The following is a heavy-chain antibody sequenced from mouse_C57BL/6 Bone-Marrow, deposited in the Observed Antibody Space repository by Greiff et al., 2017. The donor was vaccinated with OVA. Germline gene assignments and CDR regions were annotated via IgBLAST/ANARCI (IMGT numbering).Heavy chain of an antibody. V-gene: IGHV5-4*01. CDR3: ARERGITTVVAPHYAMDY. CDR1: GFTFSSYA. J-gene: IGHJ4*01. Sequence: DVMLVESGGGLVKPGGSLKLSCAASGFTFSSYAMSWVRQTPEKRLEWVATISDGGSYTYYPDNVKGRFTISRDNAKNNLYLQMSHLKSEDTAMYYCARERGITTVVAPHYAMDYWGQGTSVTVSS. CDR2: ISDGGSYT. D-gene: IGHD1-1*01.